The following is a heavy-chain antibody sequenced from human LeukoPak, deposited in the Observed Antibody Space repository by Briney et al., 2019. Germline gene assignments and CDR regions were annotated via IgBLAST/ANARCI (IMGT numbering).Heavy chain of an antibody. Sequence: GGSLRLSCGASAFTFSSYTMNWVRQAPGKGLEWVSSISSSSSYIYYADSVKGRFTISRDNAKNTLYLQMNSLRAEDTAVYYCAKDRRPLRITMIVVDHFDYWGQGTLVTVSS. CDR1: AFTFSSYT. V-gene: IGHV3-21*01. D-gene: IGHD3-22*01. J-gene: IGHJ4*02. CDR3: AKDRRPLRITMIVVDHFDY. CDR2: ISSSSSYI.